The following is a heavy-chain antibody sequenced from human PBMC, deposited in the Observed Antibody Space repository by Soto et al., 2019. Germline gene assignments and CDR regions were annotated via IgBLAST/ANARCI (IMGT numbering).Heavy chain of an antibody. CDR2: ISSNGGST. Sequence: EVQLVESGGGLVQPGGSLRLSCAASGFTFSSYAMHWVRQAPGKGLEYVSAISSNGGSTYYANSVKGRFTISRDNSKTTLFLPMGSLRAGDMAVYYCALDYYSGVGTQIHPAIDYWGQGTLVTVSS. D-gene: IGHD3-10*01. CDR3: ALDYYSGVGTQIHPAIDY. CDR1: GFTFSSYA. J-gene: IGHJ4*02. V-gene: IGHV3-64*01.